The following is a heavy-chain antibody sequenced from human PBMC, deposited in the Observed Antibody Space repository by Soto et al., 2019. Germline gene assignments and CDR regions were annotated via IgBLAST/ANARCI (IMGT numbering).Heavy chain of an antibody. V-gene: IGHV4-39*01. CDR2: IYSGST. Sequence: PSETLSLTCTVSGGSISSSSSYWDWIRQPPGKGLEWIGTIYSGSTYYNPSLKSRVTISVDTSKNQFSLKLSSVAAADTAIYFCATTRGIAVGGSFNYWGQGTLVTVSS. J-gene: IGHJ4*02. D-gene: IGHD6-13*01. CDR1: GGSISSSSSY. CDR3: ATTRGIAVGGSFNY.